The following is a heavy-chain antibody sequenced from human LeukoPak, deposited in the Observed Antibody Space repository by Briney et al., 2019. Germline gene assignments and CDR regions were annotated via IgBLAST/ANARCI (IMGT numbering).Heavy chain of an antibody. D-gene: IGHD2-2*01. J-gene: IGHJ4*02. CDR3: VKDFLHGPHIEPVGSVGPFDY. CDR2: LHADSGMT. V-gene: IGHV3-23*01. Sequence: GGSLRLSCAASGFTFSSYPMTWVRQAPGKGLEWVSGLHADSGMTYYADSVKGRFTISRDNSKNTLYFQMNSLRAEDTAVYYCVKDFLHGPHIEPVGSVGPFDYWGQGTLVTVSS. CDR1: GFTFSSYP.